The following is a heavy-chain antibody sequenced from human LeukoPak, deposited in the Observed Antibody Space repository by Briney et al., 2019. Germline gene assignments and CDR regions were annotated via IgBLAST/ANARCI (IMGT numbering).Heavy chain of an antibody. V-gene: IGHV1-8*01. CDR3: ARRGATSPPNIYCGGDCYTRNWFDP. J-gene: IGHJ5*02. D-gene: IGHD2-21*01. CDR2: MNPNSGNT. CDR1: GYTFISYD. Sequence: ASVKVSCKASGYTFISYDINWVRQATGQGLEWMGWMNPNSGNTGYAQKFQGRVTMTRNTSISTAYMEPSSLRSEDTAVYYCARRGATSPPNIYCGGDCYTRNWFDPWGQGTQVTVSS.